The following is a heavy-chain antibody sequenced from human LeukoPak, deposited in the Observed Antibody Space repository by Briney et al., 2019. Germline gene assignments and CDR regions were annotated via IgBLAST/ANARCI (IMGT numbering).Heavy chain of an antibody. CDR3: ARRGLIGSSGWYDDDLDY. V-gene: IGHV1-2*04. D-gene: IGHD6-19*01. CDR2: INPNSGGT. Sequence: ASVKVSCKASGYTFTGYYMHWVRQAPGQGLEWLGWINPNSGGTNYAQKFQGWVTMTRDTSISTAYMELSRLRSDDTAVYYCARRGLIGSSGWYDDDLDYWGQGTLVTVSS. J-gene: IGHJ4*02. CDR1: GYTFTGYY.